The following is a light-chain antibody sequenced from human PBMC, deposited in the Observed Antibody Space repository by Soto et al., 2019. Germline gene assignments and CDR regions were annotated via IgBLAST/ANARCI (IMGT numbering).Light chain of an antibody. J-gene: IGKJ1*01. CDR1: QNINNN. CDR2: AAS. Sequence: DIQMTQSPSSLSAFVGDRVTITCRASQNINNNLNWYQQEPGKAPKLLIYAASSLQSGVPSRFSGSGSGTDFTLIISSLQPDDFATYICQQGFSVPQTFGQGTKVEVK. V-gene: IGKV1-39*01. CDR3: QQGFSVPQT.